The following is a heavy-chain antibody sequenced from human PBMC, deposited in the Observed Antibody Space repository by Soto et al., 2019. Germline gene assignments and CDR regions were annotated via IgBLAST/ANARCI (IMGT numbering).Heavy chain of an antibody. V-gene: IGHV3-23*01. CDR2: ISGSSESI. D-gene: IGHD3-10*01. CDR3: SKAHDYNYGGSGGQTLL. J-gene: IGHJ4*01. Sequence: RKGLEWVSGISGSSESIYYADSVKGRFTISRDNSKNTLYLQMNSLMADDTAVYHCSKAHDYNYGGSGGQTLLWGRGALLIVSS.